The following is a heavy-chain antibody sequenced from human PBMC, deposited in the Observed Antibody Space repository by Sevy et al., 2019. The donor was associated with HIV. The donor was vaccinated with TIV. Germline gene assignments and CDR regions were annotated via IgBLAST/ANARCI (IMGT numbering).Heavy chain of an antibody. V-gene: IGHV1-69*13. CDR3: ARDRMVRAYYGMDV. J-gene: IGHJ6*02. D-gene: IGHD3-10*01. Sequence: ASVKVSCKASGGTFSSYAISWVRQAPGQGLEWMGGIIPIFGTANYAQMFQGRVTITADESTSTAYMELSSLRSEDTAVYYCARDRMVRAYYGMDVWGQGTTVTVSS. CDR2: IIPIFGTA. CDR1: GGTFSSYA.